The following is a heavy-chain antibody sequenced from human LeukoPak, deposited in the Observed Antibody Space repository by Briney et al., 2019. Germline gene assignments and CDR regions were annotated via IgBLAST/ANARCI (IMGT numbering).Heavy chain of an antibody. D-gene: IGHD3-22*01. CDR3: AKKGRSSGAYYYDSSGYYHDY. J-gene: IGHJ4*02. Sequence: GGSLRLSCAASGFTFSSYAMSWVRQAPGKGLEWVSAISGSGGSTYYADSAKGRFTISRDNSKNTLYLQMNSLRAEDTAVYYCAKKGRSSGAYYYDSSGYYHDYWGQGTLVTVSS. V-gene: IGHV3-23*01. CDR1: GFTFSSYA. CDR2: ISGSGGST.